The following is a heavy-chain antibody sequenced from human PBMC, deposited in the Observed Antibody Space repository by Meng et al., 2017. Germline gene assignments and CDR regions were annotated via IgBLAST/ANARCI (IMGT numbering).Heavy chain of an antibody. CDR2: INDGNGNT. V-gene: IGHV1-3*01. J-gene: IGHJ4*02. CDR1: GYTFTSYA. Sequence: VQLVLSGAEVKKPGASVEVSCKAAGYTFTSYAMHWVRQAPGQRLEWMGWINDGNGNTKYSQKFQGRVTITRDTSASTAYMELSSLRSEDTAVYYCARNIDYWGQGTLVTVSS. CDR3: ARNIDY.